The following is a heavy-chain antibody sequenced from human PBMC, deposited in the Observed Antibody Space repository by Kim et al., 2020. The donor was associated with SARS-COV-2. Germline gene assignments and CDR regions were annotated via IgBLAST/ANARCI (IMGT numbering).Heavy chain of an antibody. V-gene: IGHV4-30-4*01. D-gene: IGHD2-2*01. CDR1: GGSISSGDYY. CDR3: ARDPLGYCSSTSCSYGMDV. J-gene: IGHJ6*02. Sequence: SETLSLTCTVSGGSISSGDYYWSWIRQPPGKGLEWIGYIYYSGSTYYNPSLKSRVTISVDTSKNQFSLKLSSVTAADTAVYYCARDPLGYCSSTSCSYGMDVWGQGTTVTVSS. CDR2: IYYSGST.